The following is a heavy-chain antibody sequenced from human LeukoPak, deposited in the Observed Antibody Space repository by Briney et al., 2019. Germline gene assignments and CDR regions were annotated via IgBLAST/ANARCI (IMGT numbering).Heavy chain of an antibody. CDR3: ARDRKEDYDILTGYYYYYYYGMDV. CDR1: GFTFSSYS. CDR2: ISSSISYI. Sequence: PGGSLRLSCAASGFTFSSYSMNWVRQAPGKGLEWVSSISSSISYIYYADSEKGRFTISRDNAKNSLYLQMNSLRAEDTAVYYCARDRKEDYDILTGYYYYYYYGMDVWGQGTTVTVSS. J-gene: IGHJ6*02. D-gene: IGHD3-9*01. V-gene: IGHV3-21*01.